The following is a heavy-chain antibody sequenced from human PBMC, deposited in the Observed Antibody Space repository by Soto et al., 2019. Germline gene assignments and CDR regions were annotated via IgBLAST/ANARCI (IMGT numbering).Heavy chain of an antibody. CDR3: ARQGSGWYVFQH. V-gene: IGHV4-59*08. D-gene: IGHD6-19*01. CDR2: IYYSGST. J-gene: IGHJ1*01. Sequence: SETLSLTCTVSGGSISSYYWSWIRQPPGKGLEWIGYIYYSGSTNYNPSLKSRVTISVDTSKNQFSLKLSSVTAADTAVYYCARQGSGWYVFQHWGQGTLVTVSS. CDR1: GGSISSYY.